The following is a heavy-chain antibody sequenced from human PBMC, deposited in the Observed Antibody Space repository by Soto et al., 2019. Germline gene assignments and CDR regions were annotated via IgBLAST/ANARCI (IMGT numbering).Heavy chain of an antibody. J-gene: IGHJ4*02. V-gene: IGHV3-30*18. D-gene: IGHD6-13*01. CDR2: ISYDGSNK. CDR3: AKDGLPGIAAAFDY. CDR1: GFTFSSYG. Sequence: SGFTFSSYGMHWVRQAPGKGLEWVAVISYDGSNKYYADSVKGRFTISRDNSKNTLYLQMNSLRAEDTAVYYCAKDGLPGIAAAFDYWGQGTLVTVSS.